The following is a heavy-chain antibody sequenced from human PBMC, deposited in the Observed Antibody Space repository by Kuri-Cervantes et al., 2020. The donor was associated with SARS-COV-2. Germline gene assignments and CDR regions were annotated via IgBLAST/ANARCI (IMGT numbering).Heavy chain of an antibody. CDR3: AKDRAGVHDF. V-gene: IGHV3-23*01. CDR1: GFTFSSYA. CDR2: IGGSGGST. J-gene: IGHJ4*02. D-gene: IGHD2-21*01. Sequence: GESLKISCAASGFTFSSYAMSWVRQAPGKGLEWVSAIGGSGGSTYYADSVKGRFTISRDNSQNTLHPQMKSLRDEDTAIYYCAKDRAGVHDFWGQGTLVTVSS.